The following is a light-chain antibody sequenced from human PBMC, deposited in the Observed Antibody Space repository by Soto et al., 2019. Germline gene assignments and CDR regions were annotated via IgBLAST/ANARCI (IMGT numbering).Light chain of an antibody. CDR3: QQYYSTPYT. V-gene: IGKV4-1*01. Sequence: DIVMTQSPDSLAVSLGERPTINCKSSQSVLYSSNNKNYLAWYQQKPGQPPNLLIYWASTRESGVPDRFSGSGSGTDFTPTISSLQAEDVAVYYCQQYYSTPYTFGQGTKLEIK. J-gene: IGKJ2*01. CDR1: QSVLYSSNNKNY. CDR2: WAS.